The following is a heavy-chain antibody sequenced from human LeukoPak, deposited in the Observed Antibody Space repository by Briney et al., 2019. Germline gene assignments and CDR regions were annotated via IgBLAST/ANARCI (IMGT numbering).Heavy chain of an antibody. CDR3: AKSFYYDNSGYYFPFDY. CDR1: GLTISRYA. D-gene: IGHD3-22*01. J-gene: IGHJ4*02. Sequence: PRGSLRLSCLASGLTISRYAMSWVRQSPGKGLEWVSAITGSGGSTFHADSVKGRFTISRDTSKNTVYLQMNSLRADDTALYYCAKSFYYDNSGYYFPFDYWGQGTLVTVSS. V-gene: IGHV3-23*01. CDR2: ITGSGGST.